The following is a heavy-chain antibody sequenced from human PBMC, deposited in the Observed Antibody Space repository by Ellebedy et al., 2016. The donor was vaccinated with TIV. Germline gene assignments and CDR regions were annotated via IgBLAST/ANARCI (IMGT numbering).Heavy chain of an antibody. D-gene: IGHD3-10*02. Sequence: SETLSLTXTVSGGSISNYYWNWIRQPAGEGLDWIGRVHTSGIPNYKPSLKSRVTMSVDTSKNQISLKLNSVTAADTAIYYCARLCSTFSCSGAFDFWGQGILVTVSS. CDR3: ARLCSTFSCSGAFDF. V-gene: IGHV4-4*07. CDR2: VHTSGIP. J-gene: IGHJ4*02. CDR1: GGSISNYY.